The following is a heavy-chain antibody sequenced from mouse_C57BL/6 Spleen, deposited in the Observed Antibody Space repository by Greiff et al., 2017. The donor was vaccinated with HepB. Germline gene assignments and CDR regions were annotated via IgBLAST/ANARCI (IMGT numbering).Heavy chain of an antibody. CDR3: MGWLLGAWFAY. CDR2: IYPGNSDT. Sequence: VQLQQSGTVLARPGASVKMSCKTSGYTFTSYWMHWVKQRPGQGLEWIGAIYPGNSDTSYNQKFKGKAKLTAVTSASTAYMELSSLTNEDSAVYYCMGWLLGAWFAYWGQGTLVTVSA. CDR1: GYTFTSYW. J-gene: IGHJ3*01. V-gene: IGHV1-5*01. D-gene: IGHD2-3*01.